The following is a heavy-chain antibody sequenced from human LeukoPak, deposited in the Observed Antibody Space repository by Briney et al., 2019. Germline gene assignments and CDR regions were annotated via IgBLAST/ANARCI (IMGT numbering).Heavy chain of an antibody. J-gene: IGHJ4*02. D-gene: IGHD6-6*01. CDR1: GYTFTSYG. CDR2: ISAYNGNT. CDR3: ARALSEYSSSCYGY. Sequence: ASVKVSCKASGYTFTSYGISWVRQAPGQGLEWMGWISAYNGNTNYGQKLQGRVTMTTDTSTSTAYMELRSLRSDDTAVYYCARALSEYSSSCYGYWGQGTLVTVSS. V-gene: IGHV1-18*01.